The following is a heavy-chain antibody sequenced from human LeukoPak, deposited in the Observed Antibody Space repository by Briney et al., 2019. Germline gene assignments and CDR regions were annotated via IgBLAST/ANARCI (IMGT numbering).Heavy chain of an antibody. J-gene: IGHJ4*02. D-gene: IGHD2-2*01. CDR1: GYTFTGYY. CDR2: INPNSGGT. CDR3: ARSLPSWPASMYYFDY. Sequence: ASVKVSCKASGYTFTGYYMHWVRQAPGQGLEWMGRINPNSGGTNYAQKFQGRVTMTRDTSISTAYMELSRLRSDDTAVYYGARSLPSWPASMYYFDYWGQGTLVTVSS. V-gene: IGHV1-2*06.